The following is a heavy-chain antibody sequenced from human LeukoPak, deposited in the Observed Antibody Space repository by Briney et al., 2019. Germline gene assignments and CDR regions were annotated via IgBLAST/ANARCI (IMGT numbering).Heavy chain of an antibody. Sequence: GGSLRLSCAASGFTFDDYAIHWVRQAPGKGREWLAFTSGDGGATDYADSVKGRFTISRDNSKSSLYLQMYSLRTDDSALYYCAKEKRSNSFSHFDYWGQGTLVTVSS. D-gene: IGHD2-2*01. V-gene: IGHV3-43*02. CDR1: GFTFDDYA. J-gene: IGHJ4*02. CDR2: TSGDGGAT. CDR3: AKEKRSNSFSHFDY.